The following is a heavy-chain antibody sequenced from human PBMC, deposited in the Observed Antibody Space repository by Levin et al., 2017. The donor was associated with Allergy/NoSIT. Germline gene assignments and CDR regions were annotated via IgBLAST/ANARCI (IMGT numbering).Heavy chain of an antibody. CDR2: MNPNSGNT. J-gene: IGHJ6*02. D-gene: IGHD6-13*01. Sequence: GESLKISCKASGYTFTSYDINWVRQATGQGLEWMGWMNPNSGNTGYAQKFQGRVTMTRNTSISTAYMELSSLRSEDTAVYYCARWGIAADGMDVWGQGTTVTVSS. V-gene: IGHV1-8*01. CDR3: ARWGIAADGMDV. CDR1: GYTFTSYD.